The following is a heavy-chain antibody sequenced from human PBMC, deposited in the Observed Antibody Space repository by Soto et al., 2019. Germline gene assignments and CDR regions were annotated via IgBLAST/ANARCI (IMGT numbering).Heavy chain of an antibody. D-gene: IGHD3-16*02. CDR3: ARGLNYDYIWGSYRHKGVPYYFDY. CDR2: INHSGST. V-gene: IGHV4-34*01. Sequence: SETLSLTCAVYGGSFSGYYWSWIRQPPGKGLEWIGEINHSGSTNYNPSLKSRVTISVDTSKNQFSLKLSSVTAADTAVYYCARGLNYDYIWGSYRHKGVPYYFDYWGQGTLVTVSS. CDR1: GGSFSGYY. J-gene: IGHJ4*02.